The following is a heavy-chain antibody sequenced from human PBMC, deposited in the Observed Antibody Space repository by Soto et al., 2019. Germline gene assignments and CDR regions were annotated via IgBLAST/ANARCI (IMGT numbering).Heavy chain of an antibody. CDR1: GGTFSSYA. V-gene: IGHV1-69*01. CDR2: IIPIFGTA. CDR3: AREKGYYYDSSGYRPFDY. J-gene: IGHJ4*02. Sequence: QVQLVQSGAEVKKPGSSVKVSCKASGGTFSSYAISWVRQAPGQGLEWMGGIIPIFGTANYAQKFQGRVTITADESTSTAYMELSILRSEDTAVYYCAREKGYYYDSSGYRPFDYWGQGTLVTVSS. D-gene: IGHD3-22*01.